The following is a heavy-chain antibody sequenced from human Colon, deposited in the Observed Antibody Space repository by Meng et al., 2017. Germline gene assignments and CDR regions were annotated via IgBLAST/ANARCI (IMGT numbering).Heavy chain of an antibody. J-gene: IGHJ5*02. V-gene: IGHV4-30-4*08. Sequence: QVQLQESGPGLVKPSQTLSLTCTVSGDSISTGGYYWSWIRQHPGKGLEWIGYIYYSGSTYYNPSLKSRATISVDTSKNQFSLKVSSVTAADTAVYYCARVLVPAARADLNWFDPWGQGILVTVSS. CDR1: GDSISTGGYY. CDR3: ARVLVPAARADLNWFDP. D-gene: IGHD2-2*01. CDR2: IYYSGST.